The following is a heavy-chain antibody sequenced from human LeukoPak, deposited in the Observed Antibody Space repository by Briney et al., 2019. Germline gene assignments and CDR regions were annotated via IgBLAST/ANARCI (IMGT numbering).Heavy chain of an antibody. D-gene: IGHD1-26*01. CDR1: GFTFRSYW. Sequence: GGSLRLSCAASGFTFRSYWMRWVRQAPGKGLEWVANIKQDGSEKNYVDSVKGRFTISRDNAKNSLYLQMNNLRADDTAVYYCARDKIVGPTTLDYWGQGTLVTVSS. CDR2: IKQDGSEK. J-gene: IGHJ4*02. V-gene: IGHV3-7*01. CDR3: ARDKIVGPTTLDY.